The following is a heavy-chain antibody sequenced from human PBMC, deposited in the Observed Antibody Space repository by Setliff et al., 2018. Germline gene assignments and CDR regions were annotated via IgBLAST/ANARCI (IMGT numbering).Heavy chain of an antibody. CDR3: ARQASLYYYDSSGYYDY. CDR1: GFTFSSYW. CDR2: IKQEGSEK. D-gene: IGHD3-22*01. J-gene: IGHJ4*02. V-gene: IGHV3-7*03. Sequence: GGSLRLSCAASGFTFSSYWMSWVRQAPGKGLEWVANIKQEGSEKYYVDSVKGRFTIPRDNAKNSLYLQMNSLRAEDTAVYYCARQASLYYYDSSGYYDYWGQGTLVTVSS.